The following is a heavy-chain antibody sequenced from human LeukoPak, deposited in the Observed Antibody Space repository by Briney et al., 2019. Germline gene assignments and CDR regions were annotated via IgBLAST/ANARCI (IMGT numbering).Heavy chain of an antibody. D-gene: IGHD1-1*01. Sequence: ASVKVSCKASGYTFTSYYMHWVRQAPGQGLEWMGIINPSGGSTSYAQKFQGRVTMTRDMSTSTVYMELSSLRSEDTAVYYCARDSARPGIPEPDAFDIWGQGTMVTVSS. CDR3: ARDSARPGIPEPDAFDI. CDR2: INPSGGST. CDR1: GYTFTSYY. V-gene: IGHV1-46*01. J-gene: IGHJ3*02.